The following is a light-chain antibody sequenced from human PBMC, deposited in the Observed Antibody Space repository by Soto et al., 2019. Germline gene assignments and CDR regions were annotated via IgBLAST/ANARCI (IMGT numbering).Light chain of an antibody. Sequence: SVLTQPASVSGSPGEWITISCPGTSSDVGGYNYVSWYQHHPGKAPKLMIYDVSNRPSGVSNRFSGSKSGNTASLTISGLQPEDEADYYCCSYTTSNTRQIVFGTGTKVTVL. V-gene: IGLV2-14*03. CDR1: SSDVGGYNY. CDR3: CSYTTSNTRQIV. CDR2: DVS. J-gene: IGLJ1*01.